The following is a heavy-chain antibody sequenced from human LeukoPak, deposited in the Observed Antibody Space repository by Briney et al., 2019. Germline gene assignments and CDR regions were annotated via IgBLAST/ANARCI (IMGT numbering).Heavy chain of an antibody. CDR2: ISYDGSNK. D-gene: IGHD2-2*01. CDR1: GFTFSSYA. Sequence: GGSLRLSCAASGFTFSSYAMHWVRQAPGKGLEWVAVISYDGSNKYYADSVKGRFTISRDNSKNTLYLQMNSLRAEDAAVYYCTNECSKGDVWGQGTMVTVSS. CDR3: TNECSKGDV. V-gene: IGHV3-30-3*02. J-gene: IGHJ3*01.